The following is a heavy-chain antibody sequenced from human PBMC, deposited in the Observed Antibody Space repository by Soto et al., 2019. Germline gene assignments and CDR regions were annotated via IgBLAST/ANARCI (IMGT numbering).Heavy chain of an antibody. CDR1: GFTFSSYA. CDR2: ISGSGSNK. V-gene: IGHV3-23*01. D-gene: IGHD3-22*01. Sequence: PGGSLRLSCAASGFTFSSYAMSWVRQAPGKGLEWVSAISGSGSNKYYADSVKGRFTISRDNSKNTLYLQMNSLRAEDTAVYYCARDSYYYDSSGYYAWAFDIWGQGTMVTVSS. CDR3: ARDSYYYDSSGYYAWAFDI. J-gene: IGHJ3*02.